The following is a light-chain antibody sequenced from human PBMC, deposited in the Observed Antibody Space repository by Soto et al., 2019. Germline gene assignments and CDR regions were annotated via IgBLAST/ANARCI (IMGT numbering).Light chain of an antibody. CDR2: EGS. CDR1: SSDVGSYNL. V-gene: IGLV2-23*01. Sequence: QSALTQPASVSGSPGQSITISCTGTSSDVGSYNLVSWYQQHPGKAPKLMIYEGSKRPSGVSNRFSGSKSGNTASLTISGLQDEDEADYYCCSYAGSSTPYVVFGGGTKLTVL. CDR3: CSYAGSSTPYVV. J-gene: IGLJ2*01.